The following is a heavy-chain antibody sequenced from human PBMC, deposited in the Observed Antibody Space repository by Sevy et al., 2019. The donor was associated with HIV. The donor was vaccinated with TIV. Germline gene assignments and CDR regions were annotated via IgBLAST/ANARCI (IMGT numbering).Heavy chain of an antibody. Sequence: ASVKVSCKASGYTFTGYYIHWVRQAPGQGLEWMGRINPNSGGTNYAQKFQGRVTMTRDTSISTAYMELSRLRSDDTAVYYYALAWIYGLDVWGQGTTVTVSS. V-gene: IGHV1-2*06. CDR1: GYTFTGYY. CDR2: INPNSGGT. CDR3: ALAWIYGLDV. D-gene: IGHD5-12*01. J-gene: IGHJ6*02.